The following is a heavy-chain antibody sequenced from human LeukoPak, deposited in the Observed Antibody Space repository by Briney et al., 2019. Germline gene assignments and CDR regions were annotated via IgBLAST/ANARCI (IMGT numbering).Heavy chain of an antibody. D-gene: IGHD1-26*01. CDR1: GYTFTGYY. CDR3: ARQRRGSYYIYRGWFDP. V-gene: IGHV1-2*02. CDR2: INPNSGGT. Sequence: ASVKVSCKASGYTFTGYYMHWVRQPPGQGLEWMGWINPNSGGTNYAQKFQGRVTMTRDTSISTAYMELSRLRSDDTAVYYCARQRRGSYYIYRGWFDPWGQGTLVTVSS. J-gene: IGHJ5*02.